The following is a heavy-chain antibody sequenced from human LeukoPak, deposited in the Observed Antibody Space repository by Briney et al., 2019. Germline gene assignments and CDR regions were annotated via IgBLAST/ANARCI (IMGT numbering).Heavy chain of an antibody. D-gene: IGHD6-13*01. CDR3: ARDRQQLVQGLIRYYGMDV. CDR1: GFTFSSYA. Sequence: GRSLRLSCAASGFTFSSYAMHWVRQAPGKGLEWVAVISYDGSNKYYADSVKGRCTISRDNSKNTLYLQKNSLRAEDTAVYYCARDRQQLVQGLIRYYGMDVWGQGTTVTVSS. J-gene: IGHJ6*02. V-gene: IGHV3-30-3*01. CDR2: ISYDGSNK.